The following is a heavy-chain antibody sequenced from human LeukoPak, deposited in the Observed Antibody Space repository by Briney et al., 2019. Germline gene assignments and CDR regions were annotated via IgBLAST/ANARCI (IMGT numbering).Heavy chain of an antibody. CDR1: GYTFTSYY. CDR3: ARSLTRKGMDV. CDR2: INPSGGST. Sequence: ASVKVSCKASGYTFTSYYMHWVRQAPGQGLEWMGIINPSGGSTSYAQKFQGRVTMTRDTSTSTVYMEMSSLRSEDTAVYYCARSLTRKGMDVWGQGTTVTVSS. V-gene: IGHV1-46*01. J-gene: IGHJ6*02. D-gene: IGHD1-14*01.